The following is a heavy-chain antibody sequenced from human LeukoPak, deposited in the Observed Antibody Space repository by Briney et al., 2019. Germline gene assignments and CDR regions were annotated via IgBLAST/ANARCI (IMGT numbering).Heavy chain of an antibody. CDR2: IYYSGST. Sequence: SSETLSLTCTVSGGSISSSGYYWGWIRQPPGKGLEWIASIYYSGSTYYNPSLKSRVTISVDTSKNQLSLKLSSLTAADTAVYYCARHEYSGSYDGLSWFDPWGQRTLVTVSS. CDR1: GGSISSSGYY. V-gene: IGHV4-39*01. J-gene: IGHJ5*02. D-gene: IGHD1-26*01. CDR3: ARHEYSGSYDGLSWFDP.